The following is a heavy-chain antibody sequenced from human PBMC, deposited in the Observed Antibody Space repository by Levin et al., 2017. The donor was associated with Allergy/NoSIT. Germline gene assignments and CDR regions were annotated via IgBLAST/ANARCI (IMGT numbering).Heavy chain of an antibody. V-gene: IGHV1-8*01. J-gene: IGHJ5*02. CDR3: ASREYSGYDLWDVFDP. CDR2: MNPNSGNT. CDR1: GYTFTSYD. Sequence: GASVKVSCKASGYTFTSYDINWVRQATGQGLEWMGWMNPNSGNTGYAQKFQGRVTMTRNTSISTAYMELSSLRSEDTAVYYCASREYSGYDLWDVFDPWGQGTLVTVSS. D-gene: IGHD5-12*01.